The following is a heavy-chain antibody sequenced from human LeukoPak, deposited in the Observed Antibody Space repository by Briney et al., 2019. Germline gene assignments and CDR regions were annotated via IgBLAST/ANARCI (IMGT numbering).Heavy chain of an antibody. D-gene: IGHD3-3*01. CDR2: IRSKANSYAT. Sequence: PGGSLRLSCAASGFTFSGSAMHWVRQASGKGLEWVGRIRSKANSYATAYAASVKGRFTISRDDSKNTAYLQMNSLKTEDTAVYYCTRLAYYDFWSGSPGAFDIWGQGTMVTVSS. V-gene: IGHV3-73*01. J-gene: IGHJ3*02. CDR3: TRLAYYDFWSGSPGAFDI. CDR1: GFTFSGSA.